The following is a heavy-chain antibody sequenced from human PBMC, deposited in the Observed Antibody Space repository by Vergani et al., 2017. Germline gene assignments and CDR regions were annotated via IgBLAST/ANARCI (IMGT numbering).Heavy chain of an antibody. CDR1: GFTFSSYA. V-gene: IGHV3-23*01. Sequence: EVQLLESGGGLVQPGGSLRLSCAASGFTFSSYAMSWVRQAPGKGLEWVSGISGSGDITYYADSVKGRFTISRDNSKNTLYLKMNSLRAEDTAVYYCARDLGFGFGELPYNWFDPWGQGTLVTVSS. CDR3: ARDLGFGFGELPYNWFDP. D-gene: IGHD3-10*01. J-gene: IGHJ5*02. CDR2: ISGSGDIT.